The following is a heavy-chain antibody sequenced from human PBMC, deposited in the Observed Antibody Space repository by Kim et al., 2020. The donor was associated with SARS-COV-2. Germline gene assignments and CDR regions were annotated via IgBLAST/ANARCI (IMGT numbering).Heavy chain of an antibody. D-gene: IGHD6-13*01. J-gene: IGHJ4*02. Sequence: YYADAVKGRFTISRDNAKNSLYLQMNSLRAEDTAVYYCARGGSWYDYFDYWGQGTLVTVSS. CDR3: ARGGSWYDYFDY. V-gene: IGHV3-48*04.